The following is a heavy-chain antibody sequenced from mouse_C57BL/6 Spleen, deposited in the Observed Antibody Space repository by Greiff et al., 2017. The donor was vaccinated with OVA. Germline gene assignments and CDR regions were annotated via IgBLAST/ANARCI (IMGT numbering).Heavy chain of an antibody. CDR1: GYTFTSYW. V-gene: IGHV1-64*01. Sequence: VQLQQSGAELVKPGASVKLSCKASGYTFTSYWMHWVKQRPGQGLEWIGMIHPNSGSTNYNEKFKSKATLTLDKSSSTAYMQLSSLTSEDSAVYYCGGLFITTVVAHFDYWGQGTTLTVSS. J-gene: IGHJ2*01. CDR3: GGLFITTVVAHFDY. D-gene: IGHD1-1*01. CDR2: IHPNSGST.